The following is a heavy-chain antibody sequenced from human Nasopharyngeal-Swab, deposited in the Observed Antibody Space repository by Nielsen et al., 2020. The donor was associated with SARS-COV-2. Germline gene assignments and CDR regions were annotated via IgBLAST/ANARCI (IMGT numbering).Heavy chain of an antibody. Sequence: GESPKISWAASGFTFSSYSMNWVRQAPGKGREWVSYISSSSSTIYYTDSVKGRFTISRDNAKNSLYLQMNSLRDEDTAVYYCARGATILGGHASRMDVWGQGTTVTVSS. D-gene: IGHD3-3*01. CDR1: GFTFSSYS. CDR2: ISSSSSTI. CDR3: ARGATILGGHASRMDV. J-gene: IGHJ6*02. V-gene: IGHV3-48*02.